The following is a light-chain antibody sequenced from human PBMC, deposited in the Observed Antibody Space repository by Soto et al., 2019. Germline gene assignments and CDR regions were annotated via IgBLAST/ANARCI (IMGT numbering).Light chain of an antibody. CDR3: QQYNNWPRT. V-gene: IGKV3-15*01. J-gene: IGKJ1*01. CDR1: QSISTN. CDR2: GAF. Sequence: EIVMTQSPATLSVSPGERASLSCRASQSISTNLAWYQQKPGQAPRLLISGAFTRATGIPARFSGSGSGTDFTLTISSLQSEDFAVYHCQQYNNWPRTFGQGTKVEIK.